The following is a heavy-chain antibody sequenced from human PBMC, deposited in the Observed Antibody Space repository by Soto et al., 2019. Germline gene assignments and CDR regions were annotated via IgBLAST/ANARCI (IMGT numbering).Heavy chain of an antibody. CDR3: ARAQIDCSSTSCSSSYGMDV. Sequence: GGSLRLSCAASGFTFSSYGMHWVRQAPGKGLEWVAVIWYDGSNKYYADSVKGRFTISRDNSKNTLYLRMNSLRAEDTAVYYCARAQIDCSSTSCSSSYGMDVWGQGTTVTVS. CDR1: GFTFSSYG. V-gene: IGHV3-33*01. D-gene: IGHD2-2*01. CDR2: IWYDGSNK. J-gene: IGHJ6*02.